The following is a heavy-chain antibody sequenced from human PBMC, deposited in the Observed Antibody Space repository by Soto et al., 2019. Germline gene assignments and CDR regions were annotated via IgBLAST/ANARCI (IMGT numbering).Heavy chain of an antibody. V-gene: IGHV1-69*13. CDR1: GGTFSSYA. J-gene: IGHJ5*02. Sequence: GASVKVSCKASGGTFSSYAISWVRQAPGQGLEWMGGIIPIFGTANYAQKFQGRVTITADESTSTAYMELSSLRSEDTAVYYCARGKFSGVAALWFAPWGQGTLVTVSS. CDR3: ARGKFSGVAALWFAP. D-gene: IGHD6-6*01. CDR2: IIPIFGTA.